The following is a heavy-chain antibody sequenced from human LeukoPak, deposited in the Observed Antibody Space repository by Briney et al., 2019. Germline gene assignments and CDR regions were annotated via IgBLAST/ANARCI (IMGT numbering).Heavy chain of an antibody. J-gene: IGHJ6*02. Sequence: SVKVSCKASGYTFTSYAMNWVRQAPGQGLEWMGGIIPIFGTANYAQKFQGRVTITAGESTSTAYMELSSLRSEDTAVYYCARDWPKWGPYQLLSDDYYGMDVWGQGTTVTVSS. V-gene: IGHV1-69*13. D-gene: IGHD2-2*01. CDR2: IIPIFGTA. CDR1: GYTFTSYA. CDR3: ARDWPKWGPYQLLSDDYYGMDV.